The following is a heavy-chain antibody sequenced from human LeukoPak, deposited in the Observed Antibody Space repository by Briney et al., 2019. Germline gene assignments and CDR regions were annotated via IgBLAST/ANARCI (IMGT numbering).Heavy chain of an antibody. J-gene: IGHJ4*02. CDR1: GFTFSSYG. Sequence: PGGSLRLSCAASGFTFSSYGMHWVRQAPGKGLEWVAFIRYDGSNTYYADSVKGRFTISRDNSKNTLYLQMNSLRAEEMAVYYCAKDSAVVAATPENYFDYWGQGTLVTVSS. D-gene: IGHD2-15*01. V-gene: IGHV3-30*02. CDR2: IRYDGSNT. CDR3: AKDSAVVAATPENYFDY.